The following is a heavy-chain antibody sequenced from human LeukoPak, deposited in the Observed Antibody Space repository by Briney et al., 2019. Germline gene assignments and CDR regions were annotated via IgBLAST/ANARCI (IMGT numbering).Heavy chain of an antibody. CDR2: IYYSGST. J-gene: IGHJ4*02. D-gene: IGHD3-16*02. CDR1: GGSISSSSYY. Sequence: PSETLSLTCTVSGGSISSSSYYWGWIRQPPGKGLEWIGSIYYSGSTYYNPSLKSRVTISVDTSKNQFSLKLSSVTAADTAVYYCARRDDYVWGSYRPLLYCFDYWGQGTLVTVSS. V-gene: IGHV4-39*01. CDR3: ARRDDYVWGSYRPLLYCFDY.